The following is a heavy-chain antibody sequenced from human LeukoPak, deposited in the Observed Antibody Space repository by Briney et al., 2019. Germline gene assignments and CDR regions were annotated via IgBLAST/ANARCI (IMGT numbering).Heavy chain of an antibody. J-gene: IGHJ4*02. CDR1: GGSISSYY. CDR2: IYYSGST. V-gene: IGHV4-59*08. CDR3: ARHHRSGWFDY. D-gene: IGHD6-19*01. Sequence: SETLSLTCTVSGGSISSYYWSWIRQPPGKGPEWIGYIYYSGSTNYNPSLKSRVTISVDTSKNQFSLKLSSVTAADTAVYYCARHHRSGWFDYWGQGTLVTVSS.